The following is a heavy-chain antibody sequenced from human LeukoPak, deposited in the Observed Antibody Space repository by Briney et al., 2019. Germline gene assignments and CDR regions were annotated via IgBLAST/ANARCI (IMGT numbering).Heavy chain of an antibody. CDR3: ARSSYYYDSSGNVDY. CDR2: IRYDGSNK. Sequence: PGGSLRLSCAASGFTFSSYGMHWVRQAPGKGLEWVAFIRYDGSNKYYADSVKGRFTISRDNSKNTLYLQMNSLRAEDTAVYYCARSSYYYDSSGNVDYWGQGTLVTVSS. J-gene: IGHJ4*02. V-gene: IGHV3-30*02. CDR1: GFTFSSYG. D-gene: IGHD3-22*01.